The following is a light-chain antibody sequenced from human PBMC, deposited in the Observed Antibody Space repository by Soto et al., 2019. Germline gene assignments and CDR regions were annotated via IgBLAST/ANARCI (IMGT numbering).Light chain of an antibody. V-gene: IGLV2-14*03. CDR3: SSYTTSSTRV. CDR2: EVS. J-gene: IGLJ1*01. CDR1: SSDVGAYDF. Sequence: SALTQPASVYGSPGQSIAISCTGTSSDVGAYDFVSWYQQHPDKAPKLMIYEVSHRPSGVSYRFPGSKSVNTATLTISGLQAEDEADYYCSSYTTSSTRVFGTGTKVTVL.